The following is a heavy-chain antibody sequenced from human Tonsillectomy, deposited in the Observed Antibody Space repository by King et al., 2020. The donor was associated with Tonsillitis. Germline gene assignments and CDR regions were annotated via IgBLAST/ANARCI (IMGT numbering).Heavy chain of an antibody. V-gene: IGHV3-53*01. CDR3: ANNYYDGTGYYPDAFDI. J-gene: IGHJ3*02. D-gene: IGHD3-22*01. CDR2: IYSGGST. Sequence: VQLVESGGGLIQPGGSLRLSCAASGFTVSSIYMSWVRQAPGKGLEWVSVIYSGGSTYYADSVKGRFTISRDNSINTLYLQMNSLQMNSLRAEDTAVYYCANNYYDGTGYYPDAFDIWGQGTMVTVSS. CDR1: GFTVSSIY.